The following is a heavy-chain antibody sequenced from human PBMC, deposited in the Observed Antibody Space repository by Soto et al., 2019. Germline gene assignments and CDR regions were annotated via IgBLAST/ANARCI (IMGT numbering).Heavy chain of an antibody. CDR1: GFTFSSYG. J-gene: IGHJ3*02. V-gene: IGHV3-33*01. CDR3: ARIPHPGDIAVAGDAFDS. CDR2: IWYDGSSK. D-gene: IGHD6-19*01. Sequence: QVQLVESGGGVVQPGRSLRLSCAASGFTFSSYGMHWVRQAPGKGLEWVAVIWYDGSSKYYADSVKGRFTISRDNSKHTLYLQMNSLRAEDTAVYYCARIPHPGDIAVAGDAFDSWGQGTMVTVSS.